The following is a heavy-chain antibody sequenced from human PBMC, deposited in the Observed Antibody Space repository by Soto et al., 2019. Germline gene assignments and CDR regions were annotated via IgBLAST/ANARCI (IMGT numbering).Heavy chain of an antibody. CDR2: ISYDGSNK. V-gene: IGHV3-30*18. CDR1: GFTFSSYG. CDR3: AKGVGFLEWLPLGY. J-gene: IGHJ4*02. D-gene: IGHD3-3*01. Sequence: GGSLRLSCAASGFTFSSYGMHCVRQAPGKGLEWVAVISYDGSNKYYADSVKGRFTISRDNSKNTLYLQMNSLRAEDTAVYYCAKGVGFLEWLPLGYWGQGTLVTVSS.